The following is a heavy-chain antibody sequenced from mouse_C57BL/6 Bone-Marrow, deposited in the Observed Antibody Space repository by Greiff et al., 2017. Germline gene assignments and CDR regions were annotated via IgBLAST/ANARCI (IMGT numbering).Heavy chain of an antibody. CDR2: ISDGGSYT. D-gene: IGHD2-4*01. J-gene: IGHJ4*01. V-gene: IGHV5-4*03. CDR3: ARVGDYDPHYYAMDY. Sequence: DVKLVESGGGLVKPGGSLKLSCAASGFTFSSYAMSWVRQTPEKRLEWVATISDGGSYTYYPDNVKGRFTISRDNAKNNLYLQMSHLKSEDTAMYYCARVGDYDPHYYAMDYWGQGTSVTVSS. CDR1: GFTFSSYA.